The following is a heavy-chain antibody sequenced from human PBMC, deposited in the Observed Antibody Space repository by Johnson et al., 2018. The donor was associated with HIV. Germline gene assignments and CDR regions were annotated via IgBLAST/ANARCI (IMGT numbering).Heavy chain of an antibody. CDR3: AKDGPFGGNYLIGHDAFDI. J-gene: IGHJ3*02. Sequence: QVQLVESGGGFVQPGGSLRLSCAASGFTFSSYAMSWVRQAPGKGLEWVAVIRYDGSSNFYPDSVKGRFTNSRDNSKNTVYQKMNSMRAEDTAVYYCAKDGPFGGNYLIGHDAFDIWGQGTMVTESS. D-gene: IGHD1-7*01. CDR2: IRYDGSSN. V-gene: IGHV3-33*03. CDR1: GFTFSSYA.